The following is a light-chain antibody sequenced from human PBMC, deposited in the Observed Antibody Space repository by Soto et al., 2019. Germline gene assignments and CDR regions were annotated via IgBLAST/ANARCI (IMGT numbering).Light chain of an antibody. V-gene: IGLV2-14*01. CDR3: SSYRTGGPFV. Sequence: QSALTQPASVSGSPGQSIAISCTGTSSEVGGYNYVSWYQQLPGKAPKLLISEVSNRPSGVSHRFSGSKSGNTASLTISGLQAEDEADYYCSSYRTGGPFVFGTGTKVPVL. J-gene: IGLJ1*01. CDR1: SSEVGGYNY. CDR2: EVS.